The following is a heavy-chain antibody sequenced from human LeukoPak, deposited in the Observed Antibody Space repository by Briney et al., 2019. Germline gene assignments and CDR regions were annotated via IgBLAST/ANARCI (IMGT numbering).Heavy chain of an antibody. J-gene: IGHJ4*02. CDR2: ISYDGSNK. CDR1: GFTFSSYA. D-gene: IGHD6-13*01. Sequence: GGCLRLSCAASGFTFSSYAMHWVRQAPGKGLEWVAVISYDGSNKYYADSVKGRFTISRDNSKNTLYLQMNSLRAEDTAVYYCARTEGIAAASRGFYYWGQGTLVTVSS. V-gene: IGHV3-30*04. CDR3: ARTEGIAAASRGFYY.